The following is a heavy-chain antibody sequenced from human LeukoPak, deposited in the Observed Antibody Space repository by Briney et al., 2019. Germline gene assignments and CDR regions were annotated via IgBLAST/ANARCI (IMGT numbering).Heavy chain of an antibody. CDR3: ARTTYYYYGMDV. CDR1: GGSFSGYY. V-gene: IGHV4-34*01. Sequence: RPSETLSLTCAVYGGSFSGYYWSWIRQPPGKGLEWIGEINHSGSTNYNPSLKSRVTISVDTSKNQFSLKLSSVTAADTAVYYCARTTYYYYGMDVWGQGTTVTVPS. D-gene: IGHD4-17*01. CDR2: INHSGST. J-gene: IGHJ6*02.